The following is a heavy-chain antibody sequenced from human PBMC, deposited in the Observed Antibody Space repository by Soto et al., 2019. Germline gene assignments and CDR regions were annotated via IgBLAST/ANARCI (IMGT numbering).Heavy chain of an antibody. CDR1: GFSFFSYA. J-gene: IGHJ4*02. Sequence: WGSLRLSCAASGFSFFSYALIWVRHAPGKGLEWVSTISGSDGKTFYADSVKGRFSISRDTSQSTLYLQMNSLRADDTAIYYCARWSYLDYWGQGTRVTVSS. V-gene: IGHV3-23*01. CDR3: ARWSYLDY. D-gene: IGHD3-3*01. CDR2: ISGSDGKT.